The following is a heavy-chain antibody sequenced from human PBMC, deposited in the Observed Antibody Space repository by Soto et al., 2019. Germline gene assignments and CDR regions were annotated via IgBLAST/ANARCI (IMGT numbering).Heavy chain of an antibody. CDR1: GFTFSSYA. D-gene: IGHD5-18*01. V-gene: IGHV3-30-3*01. Sequence: QVQLVESGGGVVQPGRSLRLSCAASGFTFSSYAMHWVRQAPGKGLEWVAVISYDGSNKYYADSVKGRFTISRDNSKNTLYLHMNSLRAEDTAVYYCAREGHSYGPGDVWGQGTTVTVSS. J-gene: IGHJ6*02. CDR3: AREGHSYGPGDV. CDR2: ISYDGSNK.